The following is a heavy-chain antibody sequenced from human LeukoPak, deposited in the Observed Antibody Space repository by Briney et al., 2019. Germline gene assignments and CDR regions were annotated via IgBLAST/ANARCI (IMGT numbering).Heavy chain of an antibody. D-gene: IGHD6-13*01. CDR3: ARASLAADFHY. J-gene: IGHJ4*02. V-gene: IGHV1-2*04. CDR2: ISPNSGDT. Sequence: APVTVSCKASGYTFTGYYIHWVRQAPGQGLERMGWISPNSGDTNYAQKFQGWVTMTRDTSITTVYMELSRLRSDDTAVYYCARASLAADFHYWGQGTLVTVPS. CDR1: GYTFTGYY.